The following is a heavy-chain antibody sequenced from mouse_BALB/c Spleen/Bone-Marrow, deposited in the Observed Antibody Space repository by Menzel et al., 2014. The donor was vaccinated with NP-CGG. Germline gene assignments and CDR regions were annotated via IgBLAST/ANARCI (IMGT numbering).Heavy chain of an antibody. CDR2: IHYSGTT. Sequence: VQLQQSGPDLVKPSQSPSLTCTVTGYSITSGYSWHWIRQFPGDKLEWMGYIHYSGTTNYNPSLKSRVSITRDTSKNQFFLQLNSVTTEDTATYYCARSLDEGYAMDYWGQGTSVTVSS. J-gene: IGHJ4*01. CDR1: GYSITSGYS. V-gene: IGHV3-1*02. CDR3: ARSLDEGYAMDY. D-gene: IGHD2-10*02.